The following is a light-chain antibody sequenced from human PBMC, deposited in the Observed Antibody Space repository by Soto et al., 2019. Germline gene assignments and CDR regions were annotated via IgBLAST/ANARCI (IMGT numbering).Light chain of an antibody. Sequence: DIQMTQSPSSLSVSVGDRVAITCRASQSISNSLNWYQQKPGKAPRLLIYDASNWATGVPARFSGSGSGTDFTLTISCLQPDDFATYYCQQYNGYSTWTFGQGT. CDR2: DAS. J-gene: IGKJ1*01. CDR3: QQYNGYSTWT. V-gene: IGKV1-33*01. CDR1: QSISNS.